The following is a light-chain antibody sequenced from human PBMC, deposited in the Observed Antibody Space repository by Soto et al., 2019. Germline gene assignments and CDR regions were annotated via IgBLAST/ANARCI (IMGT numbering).Light chain of an antibody. J-gene: IGLJ2*01. CDR3: QSYDSSLSL. V-gene: IGLV1-40*01. Sequence: VVTQPPSVSGAPGQRVTISCTGSSSNIGAGYDVHWYQQLPGTAPKLLIYGNSNRPSGVPDRFSGSKSGTSASLAITGLQAEDEADYYCQSYDSSLSLFGGGTKLTVL. CDR2: GNS. CDR1: SSNIGAGYD.